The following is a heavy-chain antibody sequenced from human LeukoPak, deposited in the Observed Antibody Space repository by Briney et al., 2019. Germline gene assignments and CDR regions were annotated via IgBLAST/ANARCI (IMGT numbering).Heavy chain of an antibody. CDR2: LSWNSGSI. V-gene: IGHV3-9*01. D-gene: IGHD3-22*01. Sequence: SGGSLRLSCAASGFTFDDYAMHWLRQAPGKGLEWVSGLSWNSGSIGYADSVKGRFTISRDNAKNSLYLQMDSLRAEDTAVYYCASYYYDSSGLDAFDIWGQGTMVTVSS. J-gene: IGHJ3*02. CDR3: ASYYYDSSGLDAFDI. CDR1: GFTFDDYA.